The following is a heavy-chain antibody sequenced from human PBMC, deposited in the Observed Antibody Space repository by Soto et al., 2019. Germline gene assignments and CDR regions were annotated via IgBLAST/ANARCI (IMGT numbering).Heavy chain of an antibody. J-gene: IGHJ4*02. CDR2: IYYSGST. CDR3: ARDGLEGPFFDY. D-gene: IGHD3-3*01. V-gene: IGHV4-59*01. CDR1: GGSISSYY. Sequence: QVQLQESGPGLVKPSETLSLTCTVSGGSISSYYWSWIRQPPGKGLEWIGYIYYSGSTNYNPSLKIRVTISVDTSKKQFSLKLSSVTAADTAVYYCARDGLEGPFFDYWGQGTLVTVSS.